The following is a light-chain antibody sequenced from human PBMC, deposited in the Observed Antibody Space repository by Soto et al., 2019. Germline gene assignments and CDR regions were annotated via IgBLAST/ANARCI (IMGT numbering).Light chain of an antibody. CDR1: NIGTQS. CDR3: QVWDSNNDRAI. CDR2: YDR. J-gene: IGLJ2*01. V-gene: IGLV3-21*04. Sequence: SYELTQPPSVSVAPGETARITCGESNIGTQSVHWYQQRPGQAPVLVIFYDRERPSGMPGRFSGSNSGNTATLTISRVEAGDEADYYCQVWDSNNDRAIFGGGTKSPS.